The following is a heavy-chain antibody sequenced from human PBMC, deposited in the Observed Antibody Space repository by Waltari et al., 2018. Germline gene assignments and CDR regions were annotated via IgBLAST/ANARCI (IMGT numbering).Heavy chain of an antibody. Sequence: QVQLVQSGAEVKQPGASVKVSCKASGGTFGTYAIPWVRHAPGQGLEWMGGVIPIFGTPNYAPKFQGRVTVSADPSTSTAYLEVRRLISEDTAVYYCAKREIGYAFDIWGHGTMVTVSS. CDR1: GGTFGTYA. CDR2: VIPIFGTP. V-gene: IGHV1-69*12. D-gene: IGHD1-26*01. CDR3: AKREIGYAFDI. J-gene: IGHJ3*02.